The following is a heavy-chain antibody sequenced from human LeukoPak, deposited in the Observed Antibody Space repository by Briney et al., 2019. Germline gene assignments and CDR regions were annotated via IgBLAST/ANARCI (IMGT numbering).Heavy chain of an antibody. CDR1: GGSISSGGYY. V-gene: IGHV4-31*03. CDR2: IYYSGST. D-gene: IGHD2-15*01. Sequence: TSETLSLTCTVSGGSISSGGYYWSWLRQHPGKGLEWIGYIYYSGSTYYNPSLKSRVTISVDTSKNQFSLKLSSVTAADTAVYYCARVLHWYFDLWGRGTLVTVSS. CDR3: ARVLHWYFDL. J-gene: IGHJ2*01.